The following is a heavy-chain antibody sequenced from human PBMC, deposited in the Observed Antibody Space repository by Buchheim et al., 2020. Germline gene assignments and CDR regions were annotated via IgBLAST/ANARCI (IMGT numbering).Heavy chain of an antibody. Sequence: QVQLQESGPGLVKPSETLSLTCTVSGGSISDYYWNWIRQPPGKGLEWIGYIYYSGSSSYNPPLKSRVTISLDTSKNQFSLKVSSVSAADTAVYYCASRPLTGYYYAMDVWGQGTT. CDR1: GGSISDYY. CDR3: ASRPLTGYYYAMDV. J-gene: IGHJ6*02. CDR2: IYYSGSS. V-gene: IGHV4-59*01. D-gene: IGHD3-9*01.